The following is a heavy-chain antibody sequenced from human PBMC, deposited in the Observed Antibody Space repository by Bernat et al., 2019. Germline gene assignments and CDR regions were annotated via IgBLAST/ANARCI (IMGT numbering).Heavy chain of an antibody. CDR2: ISSSGSTI. V-gene: IGHV3-48*03. CDR1: GFTFNSYE. CDR3: ARGSWLDP. Sequence: EVQLVESGGGLVQPGGSLRLSCAASGFTFNSYEMNWVRQTPGKGLEWVSYISSSGSTIYYADSVKGRFTVSRDNAKKLLYLQMNSLRVDDTAIYYCARGSWLDPWGQGTLVTVSS. J-gene: IGHJ5*02.